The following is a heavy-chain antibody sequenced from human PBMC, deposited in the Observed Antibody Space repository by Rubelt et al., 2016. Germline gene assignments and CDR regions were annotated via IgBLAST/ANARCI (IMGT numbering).Heavy chain of an antibody. V-gene: IGHV4-34*06. J-gene: IGHJ6*03. CDR3: ELVVAPAANMPGDYYMDV. CDR2: ISHRGFT. D-gene: IGHD2-2*01. Sequence: QVRLQQWGAGLAKSSETLSLTCGVSGESFNDYFWSWIRQPPGGGLEWIGDISHRGFTKYSPSLEGRVTMSIDTSKNQFSLKLGSVTPADTAVDYCELVVAPAANMPGDYYMDVWGKGTTVTVSS. CDR1: GESFNDYF.